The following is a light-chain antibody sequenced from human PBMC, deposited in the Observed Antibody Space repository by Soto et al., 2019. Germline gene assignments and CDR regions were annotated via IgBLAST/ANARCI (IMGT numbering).Light chain of an antibody. CDR3: QQCAGSPWT. J-gene: IGKJ1*01. V-gene: IGKV3-20*01. CDR1: QSVSSSY. CDR2: GAS. Sequence: EIVLTQSPGTLSLSPGERATLSCRASQSVSSSYLAWYQQKPGQAPRLLIYGASSRATGIPDRFSGSGSGTVFTLTISRLEPEDFAVYHCQQCAGSPWTFAQGTKVEIK.